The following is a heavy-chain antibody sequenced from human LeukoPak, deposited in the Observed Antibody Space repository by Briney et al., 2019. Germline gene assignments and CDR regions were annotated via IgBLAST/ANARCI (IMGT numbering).Heavy chain of an antibody. CDR3: VKVVVRGGNWFDP. V-gene: IGHV4-4*07. Sequence: SETLSLTCSVSGGSISTYYWSWLRQPAGKGLEWIGRIYTSGSTKYNPSRKSRVTMSVDTSKNQFSLKLTSVTAADTAVYYCVKVVVRGGNWFDPWGQGTLVTVSS. D-gene: IGHD2-2*01. J-gene: IGHJ5*02. CDR2: IYTSGST. CDR1: GGSISTYY.